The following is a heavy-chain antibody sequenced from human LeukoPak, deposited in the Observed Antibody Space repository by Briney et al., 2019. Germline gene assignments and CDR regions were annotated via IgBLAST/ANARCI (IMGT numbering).Heavy chain of an antibody. Sequence: GGSLRLSCAAPGFTFGNAWMSRVRQAPGKGLEWVGRIKSKTDGGTTDYQAPVKGRFTISKDDSENTLYLQMNSLRTEDTAVYYCTTDPGDASGYSFGYWGRGTLVTVSS. CDR2: IKSKTDGGTT. CDR1: GFTFGNAW. J-gene: IGHJ4*02. D-gene: IGHD5-12*01. CDR3: TTDPGDASGYSFGY. V-gene: IGHV3-15*01.